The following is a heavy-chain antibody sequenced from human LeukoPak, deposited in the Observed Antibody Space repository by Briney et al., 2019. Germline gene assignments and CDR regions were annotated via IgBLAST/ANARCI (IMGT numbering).Heavy chain of an antibody. CDR2: IYSGGST. D-gene: IGHD3-16*01. J-gene: IGHJ4*02. V-gene: IGHV3-66*02. Sequence: GGSLRLSCAASGVTVSSNYMSWVRQAPGKGLEWVSVIYSGGSTYYADSVKGRFTISRDNSKNTLYLQMNSLRAEDTAVYYCARDLGPGGYDYWGQGTLVTVSS. CDR1: GVTVSSNY. CDR3: ARDLGPGGYDY.